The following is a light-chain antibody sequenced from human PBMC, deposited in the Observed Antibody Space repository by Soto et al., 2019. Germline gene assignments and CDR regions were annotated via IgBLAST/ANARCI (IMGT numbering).Light chain of an antibody. J-gene: IGLJ1*01. V-gene: IGLV2-14*01. CDR2: DVS. CDR3: SSYTTTDTYV. Sequence: QSALTQPASVSGSPGQSITISCTGTTSDVGAYNYVSWFQQYPGKAPKLMIYDVSTRPSGVSYRFSGSKSGSTASLTISGLQAEDEADYYCSSYTTTDTYVFGTGNKLTVL. CDR1: TSDVGAYNY.